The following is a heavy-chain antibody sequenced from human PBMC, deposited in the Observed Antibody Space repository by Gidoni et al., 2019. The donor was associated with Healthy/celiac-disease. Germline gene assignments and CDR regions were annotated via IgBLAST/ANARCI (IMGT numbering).Heavy chain of an antibody. CDR1: GLPFSSYA. CDR3: AKSTVTTTSPGYFQH. J-gene: IGHJ1*01. Sequence: EVQLLESGGGLVQPGGSLRLPCAASGLPFSSYAMSWVRQAPGKGLEWVSAISGSGGSTYYADSVKGRFTISRDNSKNTLYLQMNSLRAEDTAVYYCAKSTVTTTSPGYFQHWGQGTLVTVSS. CDR2: ISGSGGST. D-gene: IGHD4-17*01. V-gene: IGHV3-23*01.